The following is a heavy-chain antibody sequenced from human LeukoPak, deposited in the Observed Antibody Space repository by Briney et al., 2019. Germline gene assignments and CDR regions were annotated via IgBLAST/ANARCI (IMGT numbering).Heavy chain of an antibody. J-gene: IGHJ6*02. Sequence: PSETLSLTCTVSGVSISSYYWSWIRQPPGKGLEWIGYIYYSGSTNYNPSLKSRVTISLDTSKNQFSLKLSSVTAADTAVYYCASLSPYYYYYGMDVWGQGTTVTVSS. CDR2: IYYSGST. CDR1: GVSISSYY. V-gene: IGHV4-59*08. CDR3: ASLSPYYYYYGMDV.